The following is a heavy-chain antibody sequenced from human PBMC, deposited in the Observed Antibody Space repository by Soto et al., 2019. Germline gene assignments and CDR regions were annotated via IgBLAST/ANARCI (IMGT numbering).Heavy chain of an antibody. CDR1: GFSFSSYA. V-gene: IGHV3-23*01. J-gene: IGHJ4*02. Sequence: GRSLRLSCAASGFSFSSYALSWVRQAPGKGLEWVSAISGSGGSTYYADSVKGRFTISRDNSKNTLYLQMNSLRAEDTAVYYCAKDRIYGDYTFDYWGQGTLVTVS. D-gene: IGHD4-17*01. CDR2: ISGSGGST. CDR3: AKDRIYGDYTFDY.